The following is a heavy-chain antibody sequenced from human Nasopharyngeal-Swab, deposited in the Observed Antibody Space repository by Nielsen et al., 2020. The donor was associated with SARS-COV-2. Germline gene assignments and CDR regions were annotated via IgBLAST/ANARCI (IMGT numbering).Heavy chain of an antibody. D-gene: IGHD2-15*01. Sequence: SETLSLTCAVSGGSISSSNWWSWVRQPPGKGLEWIGEIDHSGSTNYNPSLKSRVTISVDKSKNQFSLKLSSVTAADTAVYYCAQTTYSGYFDYWGQGTLVTVSS. J-gene: IGHJ4*02. CDR3: AQTTYSGYFDY. CDR1: GGSISSSNW. V-gene: IGHV4-4*02. CDR2: IDHSGST.